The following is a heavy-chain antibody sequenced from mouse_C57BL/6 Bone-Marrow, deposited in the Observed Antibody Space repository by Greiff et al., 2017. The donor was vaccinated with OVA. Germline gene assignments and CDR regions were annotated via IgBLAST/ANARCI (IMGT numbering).Heavy chain of an antibody. D-gene: IGHD2-1*01. CDR2: IDPENGDT. Sequence: VQLQQSGAELVRPGASVKLSCTASGFNITDDYMHWVKQRPEQGLEWIGWIDPENGDTEYASKFQGKATITADTSSNTAYLQLSSLTSEDTAVYCCTSYGNFDYWGQGTTLTVSS. CDR1: GFNITDDY. CDR3: TSYGNFDY. V-gene: IGHV14-4*01. J-gene: IGHJ2*01.